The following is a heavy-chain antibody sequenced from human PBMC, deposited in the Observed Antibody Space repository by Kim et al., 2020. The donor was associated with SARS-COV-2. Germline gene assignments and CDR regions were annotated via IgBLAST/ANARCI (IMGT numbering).Heavy chain of an antibody. D-gene: IGHD3-10*01. CDR1: GGSFSGYY. CDR2: INHSGST. V-gene: IGHV4-34*01. J-gene: IGHJ4*02. Sequence: SETLSLTCAVYGGSFSGYYWSWIRQPPGKGLEWIGEINHSGSTNYNPSLKSRVTISVDTSKNQFSLKLSSVTAADTAVYYCARSPMATQGFDYWGQGTLVTVSS. CDR3: ARSPMATQGFDY.